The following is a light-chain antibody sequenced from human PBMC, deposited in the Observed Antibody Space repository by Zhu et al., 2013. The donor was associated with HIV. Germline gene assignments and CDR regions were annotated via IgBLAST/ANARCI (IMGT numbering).Light chain of an antibody. CDR2: EVS. Sequence: QSALTQPPSASGSPGQSVAISCTGTSSDVGGYNYVSWYQQHPGKAPKLMIYEVSKRPSGVPDRFSGSKSGNTASLTVSGLQPEDEADYYCSSYAGNSKWVFGGGTKLTVL. CDR1: SSDVGGYNY. J-gene: IGLJ3*02. V-gene: IGLV2-8*01. CDR3: SSYAGNSKWV.